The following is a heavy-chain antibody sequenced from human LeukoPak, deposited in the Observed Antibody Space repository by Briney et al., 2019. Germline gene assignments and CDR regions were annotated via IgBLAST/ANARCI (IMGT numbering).Heavy chain of an antibody. CDR2: INWNGGST. Sequence: PGRSLRLSCAASGFTFSSYAMHWVRQAPGKGLEWVSGINWNGGSTGYADSVKGRFTISRDNAKNSLYLQMNSLRAEDTALYYCARDRGDYYGSGSYYKPIPDYWGQGTLVTVSS. D-gene: IGHD3-10*01. CDR3: ARDRGDYYGSGSYYKPIPDY. V-gene: IGHV3-20*04. J-gene: IGHJ4*02. CDR1: GFTFSSYA.